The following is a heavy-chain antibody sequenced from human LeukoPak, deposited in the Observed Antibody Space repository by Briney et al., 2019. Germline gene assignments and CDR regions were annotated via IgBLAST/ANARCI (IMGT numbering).Heavy chain of an antibody. CDR1: GGSISISSYS. Sequence: SETLSLTCTASGGSISISSYSWGWIRQPPGKGLEWIGSIYYSGSTHYSPSLKSRVTISVDTSKNQFSLKLSSVTAADTAVYYCARQSKRSAVPFDYWGQGTLVTVSS. CDR3: ARQSKRSAVPFDY. J-gene: IGHJ4*02. CDR2: IYYSGST. D-gene: IGHD2-2*01. V-gene: IGHV4-39*01.